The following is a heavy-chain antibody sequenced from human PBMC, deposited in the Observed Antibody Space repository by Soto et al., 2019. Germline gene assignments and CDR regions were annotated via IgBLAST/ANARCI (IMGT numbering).Heavy chain of an antibody. V-gene: IGHV3-23*01. CDR2: ITGSGGYT. D-gene: IGHD2-2*01. Sequence: GGSLRLSCAAVECTCSNYAISWLRQAPGKVLEWVSAITGSGGYTYHADSVKGRFTISRDNTKNTLFLQMNSLRAEDTALYYCAKGSASSRPSYLDFWGEGTLVTVSS. CDR3: AKGSASSRPSYLDF. CDR1: ECTCSNYA. J-gene: IGHJ4*02.